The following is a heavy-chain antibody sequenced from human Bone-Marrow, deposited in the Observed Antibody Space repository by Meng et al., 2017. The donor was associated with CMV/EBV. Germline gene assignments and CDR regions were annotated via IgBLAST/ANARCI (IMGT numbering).Heavy chain of an antibody. D-gene: IGHD3-16*01. V-gene: IGHV3-66*01. CDR3: AREIGGPNYFDY. J-gene: IGHJ4*02. CDR1: GFTVSSNY. CDR2: IYSGGST. Sequence: EGQLGEVGGGFVQPGGALRLSCAASGFTVSSNYMSWVRQAPGKGLEWVSVIYSGGSTYYADSVKGRFTISRDNSKNTLYLQMNSLRAEDTAVYYCAREIGGPNYFDYWGQGTLVTVSS.